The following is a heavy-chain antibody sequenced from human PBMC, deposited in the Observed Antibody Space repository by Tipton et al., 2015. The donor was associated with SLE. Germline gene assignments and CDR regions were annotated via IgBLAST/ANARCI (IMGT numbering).Heavy chain of an antibody. J-gene: IGHJ4*02. CDR1: GDSISGSDYY. CDR2: VSYSGST. V-gene: IGHV4-61*08. CDR3: ARLPDYFDH. Sequence: GLVKPSEILSVTCTVSGDSISGSDYYWSWVRQPPGKGLEWIGYVSYSGSTNYNPSLQSRVTISVDTSKNQFSLKLRSVTAADTAVYYCARLPDYFDHWGQGALVTVSS.